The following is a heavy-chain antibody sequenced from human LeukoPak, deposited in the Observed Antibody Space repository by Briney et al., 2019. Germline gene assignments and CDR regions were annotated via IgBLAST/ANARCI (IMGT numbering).Heavy chain of an antibody. CDR3: ARLRGATIFGVVIEDRGFDY. V-gene: IGHV4-39*01. D-gene: IGHD3-3*01. J-gene: IGHJ4*02. CDR1: GGSISSYY. Sequence: PSETLSLTCTVSGGSISSYYWSWIRQPPGKGLEWIGSIYYSGSTYYNPSLKSRVTISVDTSKNQFSLKLSSVTAADTAVYYCARLRGATIFGVVIEDRGFDYWGQGTLVTVSS. CDR2: IYYSGST.